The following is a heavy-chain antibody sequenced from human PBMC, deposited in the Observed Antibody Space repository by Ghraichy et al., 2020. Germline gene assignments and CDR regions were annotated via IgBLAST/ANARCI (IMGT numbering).Heavy chain of an antibody. CDR1: GGSISSSSYY. CDR3: ARGSSELGYCTGGVCPFDY. D-gene: IGHD2-8*02. CDR2: IYYSGST. V-gene: IGHV4-39*01. J-gene: IGHJ4*02. Sequence: SETLSLTCTVSGGSISSSSYYWGWIRQPPGKGLEWIGSIYYSGSTYYNPSLKSRVTISVDTSKNQFSLKLSSVTAADTAVYYCARGSSELGYCTGGVCPFDYWGQGTLVTVSS.